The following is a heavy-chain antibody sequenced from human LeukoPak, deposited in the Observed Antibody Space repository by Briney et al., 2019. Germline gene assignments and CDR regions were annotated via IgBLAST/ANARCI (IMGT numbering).Heavy chain of an antibody. D-gene: IGHD2-2*01. Sequence: GGSLRLSCAASGFTFSSYSMNWVRQAPGKGLEWVSYISSSSSTIYYADSVKGRFTISRDNAKNSLYLQMNSLRAEDTAVYYCARDFVRVVPAAMYHPPPWGQGTLVTVSS. J-gene: IGHJ5*02. CDR3: ARDFVRVVPAAMYHPPP. CDR2: ISSSSSTI. V-gene: IGHV3-48*01. CDR1: GFTFSSYS.